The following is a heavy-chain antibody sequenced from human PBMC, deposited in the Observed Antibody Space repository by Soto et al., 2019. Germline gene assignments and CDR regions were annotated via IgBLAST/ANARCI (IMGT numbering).Heavy chain of an antibody. Sequence: EVQLVESGGGLVQPGGSLRLSCAASGFTFSSYWMHWVRQAPGKGLVWVSRIYTDGSRADYADSVKDRFTISRDNAKNTVYLQVNSLGAEDTAVYYCARGARNYYYFDYWGQGTLVTVSS. CDR1: GFTFSSYW. D-gene: IGHD1-7*01. CDR2: IYTDGSRA. J-gene: IGHJ4*02. CDR3: ARGARNYYYFDY. V-gene: IGHV3-74*01.